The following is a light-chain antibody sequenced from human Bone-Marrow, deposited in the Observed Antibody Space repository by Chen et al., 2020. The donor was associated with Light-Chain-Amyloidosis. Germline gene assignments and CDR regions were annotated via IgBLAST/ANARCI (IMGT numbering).Light chain of an antibody. V-gene: IGLV3-25*03. Sequence: SYELPLPPSVSVSPGQTARITCSGEDLPTKYAYWYQQKPGQAPVLVIHRDTERPSGISERFSGSSSGTTATLTISGVQAEDEADYHCQSADSSGTYEVIFGGGTKLTVL. J-gene: IGLJ2*01. CDR2: RDT. CDR1: DLPTKY. CDR3: QSADSSGTYEVI.